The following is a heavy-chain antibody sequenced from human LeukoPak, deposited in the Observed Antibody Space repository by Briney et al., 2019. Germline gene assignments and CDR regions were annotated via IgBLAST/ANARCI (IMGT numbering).Heavy chain of an antibody. J-gene: IGHJ5*02. D-gene: IGHD2-15*01. CDR3: ARYKSIGYCSGGDCYADNWFDP. CDR1: GYTFTGYY. CDR2: INPNSGGT. Sequence: VASVKVSCKASGYTFTGYYIHWVRQAPGQGLESMGWINPNSGGTSYAQKFQGRVTMTRDTSISTAYMELSSLRSDDTAVYYCARYKSIGYCSGGDCYADNWFDPWGQGTLVTVSS. V-gene: IGHV1-2*02.